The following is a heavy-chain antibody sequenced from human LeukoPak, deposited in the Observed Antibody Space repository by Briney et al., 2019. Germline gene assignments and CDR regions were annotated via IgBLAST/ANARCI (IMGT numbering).Heavy chain of an antibody. D-gene: IGHD6-19*01. J-gene: IGHJ3*02. Sequence: GGSLRLSCAASGFTFDDYAMHWVRQAPGKGLEWVSGISWNSGSIGYADSVKGRFTISRDNAKNSLYLQMNSLRAEDTAFYYCAKGSSGWSTDAFDIWGQGTMVTVSS. V-gene: IGHV3-9*01. CDR3: AKGSSGWSTDAFDI. CDR2: ISWNSGSI. CDR1: GFTFDDYA.